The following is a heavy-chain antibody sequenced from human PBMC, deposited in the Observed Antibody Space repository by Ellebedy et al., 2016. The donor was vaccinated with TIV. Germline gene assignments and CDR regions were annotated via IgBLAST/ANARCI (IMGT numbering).Heavy chain of an antibody. D-gene: IGHD3-9*01. CDR2: INADGRGT. Sequence: GESLKISCAGSGFTFSGYAMHWVRQAPGKGLEYVSGINADGRGTYYGNSVKGRFTISRDNSKNTLFIQMTSLKPEDTAVYYCAKGDHILTGYPPGYWGQGTLVTVSS. CDR3: AKGDHILTGYPPGY. J-gene: IGHJ4*02. V-gene: IGHV3-64*01. CDR1: GFTFSGYA.